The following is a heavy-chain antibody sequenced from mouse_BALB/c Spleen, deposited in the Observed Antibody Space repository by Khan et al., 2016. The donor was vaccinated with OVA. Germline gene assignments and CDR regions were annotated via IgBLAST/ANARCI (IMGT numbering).Heavy chain of an antibody. J-gene: IGHJ2*01. Sequence: VQLQQSGAELAKPRASVKMSCKASGYTFTSYWMHWVKQRPGQGLEWIGYIHSSAGYNDCNQKFKDKATLTAAKSSSTASMQLNSLTSEASAVYDCARDRIYYWGQVTTLTVSS. CDR3: ARDRIYY. CDR1: GYTFTSYW. CDR2: IHSSAGYN. V-gene: IGHV1-7*01.